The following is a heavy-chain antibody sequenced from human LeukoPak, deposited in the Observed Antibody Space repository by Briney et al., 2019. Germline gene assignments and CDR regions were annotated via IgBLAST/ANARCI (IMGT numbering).Heavy chain of an antibody. Sequence: GGSLTLSCAASGFTFSSYGMHWVRQAPGKGLEWVAFIRYDGSNKYYADSVKGRFTISRDNSKNTLYLQMSSLRAEDTAVYYCAKYIDYGGNRGLDYWGQGTLVTVSS. CDR1: GFTFSSYG. V-gene: IGHV3-30*02. D-gene: IGHD4-23*01. J-gene: IGHJ4*02. CDR2: IRYDGSNK. CDR3: AKYIDYGGNRGLDY.